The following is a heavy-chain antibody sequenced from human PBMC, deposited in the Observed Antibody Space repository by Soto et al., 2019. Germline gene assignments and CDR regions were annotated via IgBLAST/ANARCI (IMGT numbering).Heavy chain of an antibody. D-gene: IGHD3-3*01. J-gene: IGHJ6*02. CDR1: GYTFTSYA. CDR3: AGSTAWSYYYGMDV. V-gene: IGHV1-3*05. CDR2: INAGNGNT. Sequence: QVQLVQSGAEEKKPGASVKVSCKASGYTFTSYAMHWVRQAPGQRLEWMGWINAGNGNTKYSQKFQGRVTITRDTXXSTAYMELSSLRSEDTAVYYCAGSTAWSYYYGMDVWGQGTTVTVSS.